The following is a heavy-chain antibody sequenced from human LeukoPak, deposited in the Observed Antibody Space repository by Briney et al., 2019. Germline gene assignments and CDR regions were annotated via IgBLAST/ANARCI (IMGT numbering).Heavy chain of an antibody. CDR3: ARTKGQQLVHNYFDY. D-gene: IGHD6-13*01. CDR2: IYTSGST. V-gene: IGHV4-4*07. CDR1: GGSISSYY. Sequence: PSETLSLTCTVAGGSISSYYWSWIRQPAGKGLEWIGRIYTSGSTNYNPSLKSRVTISVDTSKNQFSLQLSSVTAADTAVYYCARTKGQQLVHNYFDYWGQGTLVTVSS. J-gene: IGHJ4*02.